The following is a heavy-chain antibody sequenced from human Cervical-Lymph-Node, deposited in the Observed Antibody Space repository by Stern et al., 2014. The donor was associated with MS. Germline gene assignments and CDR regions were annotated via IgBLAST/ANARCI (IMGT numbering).Heavy chain of an antibody. CDR2: ISGDTSYI. CDR3: ARDSSVLYGLDV. D-gene: IGHD5/OR15-5a*01. J-gene: IGHJ6*02. V-gene: IGHV3-21*01. Sequence: VHLVESGGGLVKPGGSLRLSCAASGFSFRSYRMNWVRQAPGKGLEWVSSISGDTSYIYNADSVKGRFTISRDNAKNSLYLQMNSLRAEDTAVYYCARDSSVLYGLDVWGQGTTVTVSS. CDR1: GFSFRSYR.